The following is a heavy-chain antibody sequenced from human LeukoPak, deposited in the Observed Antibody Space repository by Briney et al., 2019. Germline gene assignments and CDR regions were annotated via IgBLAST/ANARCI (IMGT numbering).Heavy chain of an antibody. Sequence: SETLSPTCTVSGGSISSGDYYWSWIRQPPGKGLEWIGYIYYSGSTYYNPSLKSRVTISIDTSKNQFSLKLSSVTAADTAVYYCARDSPRDYYDSSGSYYFDYWGQGTLVTVSS. CDR2: IYYSGST. J-gene: IGHJ4*02. V-gene: IGHV4-30-4*08. CDR3: ARDSPRDYYDSSGSYYFDY. D-gene: IGHD3-22*01. CDR1: GGSISSGDYY.